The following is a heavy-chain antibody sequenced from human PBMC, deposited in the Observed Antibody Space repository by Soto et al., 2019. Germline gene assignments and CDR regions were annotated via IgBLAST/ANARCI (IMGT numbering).Heavy chain of an antibody. V-gene: IGHV3-21*01. J-gene: IGHJ4*02. CDR3: ARDRVYCTTTTCSLDY. Sequence: GGSLRLSCAASGFTFSRHSMNWVRQAPGKGLEWVSSIGPSSNDIYYADSLKGRFTISRDNAKNSQYLQMNSLRAEDTAVYYCARDRVYCTTTTCSLDYWGQGTLVTVSS. D-gene: IGHD2-2*01. CDR2: IGPSSNDI. CDR1: GFTFSRHS.